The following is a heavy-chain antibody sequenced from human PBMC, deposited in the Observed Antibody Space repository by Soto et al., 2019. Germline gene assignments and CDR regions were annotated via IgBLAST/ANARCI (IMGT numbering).Heavy chain of an antibody. CDR1: GFTFSSYG. CDR2: IWYDGSNK. CDR3: AREFITVTPYFDY. V-gene: IGHV3-33*01. Sequence: QVQLVESGGGVVQPGRSLRLSCAASGFTFSSYGMHWVRQAPGKGLEWVAVIWYDGSNKYYADSVKGRFTISRDNSKNTLYLQMNSLRAEDRAVYYCAREFITVTPYFDYWGQGTLVTVSS. D-gene: IGHD4-17*01. J-gene: IGHJ4*02.